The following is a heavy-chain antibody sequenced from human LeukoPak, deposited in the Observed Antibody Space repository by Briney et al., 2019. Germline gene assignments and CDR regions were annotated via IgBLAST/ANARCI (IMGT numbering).Heavy chain of an antibody. CDR3: ARETTSVSYVFAY. Sequence: GGSLKLSCAASGFTFSTDSMNWVRQAPGKGLEWVSYISSSSSTIYYADSVKGRFTISRDNAKNSLSLHMNSLTAEDTAVYSCARETTSVSYVFAYWGQGTLVAVSS. CDR1: GFTFSTDS. V-gene: IGHV3-48*01. D-gene: IGHD3-16*01. CDR2: ISSSSSTI. J-gene: IGHJ4*02.